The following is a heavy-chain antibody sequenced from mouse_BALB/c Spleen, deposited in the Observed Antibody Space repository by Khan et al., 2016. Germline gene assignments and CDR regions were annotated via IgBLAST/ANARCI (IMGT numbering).Heavy chain of an antibody. V-gene: IGHV2-9*02. CDR1: GFSLTSYG. Sequence: QVQLKESGPGLVAPSQSLSITCTVSGFSLTSYGVHWVRQPPGKGLEWLGVIWAGGSTNYNSALMSRLSISKDNSKSQVFLKMNSLQTDDTAMSYCARDDYGRYYYAMDYWGQGTSVTVSS. J-gene: IGHJ4*01. CDR2: IWAGGST. CDR3: ARDDYGRYYYAMDY. D-gene: IGHD1-1*01.